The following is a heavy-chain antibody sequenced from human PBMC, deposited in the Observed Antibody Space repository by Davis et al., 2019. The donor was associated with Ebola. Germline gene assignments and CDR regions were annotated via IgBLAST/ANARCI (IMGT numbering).Heavy chain of an antibody. V-gene: IGHV4-34*01. D-gene: IGHD2-21*02. CDR2: INHSGST. Sequence: PSETLSLTCAVYGGSFSGYYWSWIRQPPGKGLEWIGEINHSGSTNYNPSLKSRVTISVDTSKNQFSLKLSSVTAADTAVYYCARGLLVLCGGDCYPSWFDYWGQGTLVTVSS. CDR3: ARGLLVLCGGDCYPSWFDY. CDR1: GGSFSGYY. J-gene: IGHJ4*02.